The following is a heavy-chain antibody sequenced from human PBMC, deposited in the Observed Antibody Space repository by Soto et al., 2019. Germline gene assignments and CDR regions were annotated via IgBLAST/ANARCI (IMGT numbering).Heavy chain of an antibody. V-gene: IGHV3-30*18. CDR3: AKDLGIAPDHYYYYGMDV. CDR2: ISYDGSNK. Sequence: PGGSLRLSCAASGFTFSSYGMHWVRQAPGKGLEWVAVISYDGSNKYYADSVKGRFTISRDNSKNTLYLQMNSLRAEDTAVYYCAKDLGIAPDHYYYYGMDVWGQGTTVTVSS. D-gene: IGHD6-13*01. CDR1: GFTFSSYG. J-gene: IGHJ6*02.